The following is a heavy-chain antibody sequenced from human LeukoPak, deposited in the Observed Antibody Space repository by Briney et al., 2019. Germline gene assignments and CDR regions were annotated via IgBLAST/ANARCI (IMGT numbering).Heavy chain of an antibody. D-gene: IGHD3-9*01. CDR1: GGSISSSSYY. J-gene: IGHJ4*02. CDR2: IYYSGST. Sequence: PSETLSLTCTVSGGSISSSSYYWGWIRQPPGKGLEWIGSIYYSGSTYYNPSLKSRVTISVDTSKNQFSLKLSSVTAADTAVYYCARAALGYFDWLLYYFDYWGQGTLVTVSS. CDR3: ARAALGYFDWLLYYFDY. V-gene: IGHV4-39*07.